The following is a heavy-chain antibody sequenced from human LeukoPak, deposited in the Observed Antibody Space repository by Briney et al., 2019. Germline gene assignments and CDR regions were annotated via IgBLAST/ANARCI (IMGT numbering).Heavy chain of an antibody. D-gene: IGHD3-10*01. CDR3: ARKAYYGSGSYRY. CDR1: GGSFSGYY. J-gene: IGHJ4*02. Sequence: SETLSLTCAVYGGSFSGYYWSWIRQPPGKGLEWIGEINHSGSTNYNPSLKSRVTISVDTSKNQFSLKLSSVTAADTAVYYCARKAYYGSGSYRYWGQGTLVTVSS. CDR2: INHSGST. V-gene: IGHV4-34*01.